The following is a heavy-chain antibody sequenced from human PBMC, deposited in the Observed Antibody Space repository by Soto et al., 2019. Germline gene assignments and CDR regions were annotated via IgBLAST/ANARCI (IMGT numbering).Heavy chain of an antibody. V-gene: IGHV4-31*03. CDR2: IYYSGST. CDR1: GGSISSGGYY. J-gene: IGHJ6*02. Sequence: QVQLQESGPGLVKPSQTLSLTCTVSGGSISSGGYYWSWIRQHPGKGLEWIGYIYYSGSTYYNPSLKSRVTISVDTSKNQFSLKLSSVTAADTAVYYCARGVGTPDGYNWGYYYYGMDVWGQGTTVTVSS. CDR3: ARGVGTPDGYNWGYYYYGMDV. D-gene: IGHD5-12*01.